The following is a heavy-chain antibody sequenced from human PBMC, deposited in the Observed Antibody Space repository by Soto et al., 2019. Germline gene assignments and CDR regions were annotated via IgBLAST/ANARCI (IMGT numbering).Heavy chain of an antibody. CDR3: AKGWQGSLSRSRPDW. CDR2: ISWNSGYI. D-gene: IGHD3-9*01. J-gene: IGHJ4*02. V-gene: IGHV3-9*01. CDR1: GFTFDDYA. Sequence: EVQLVESGGGLVQPGKSLRLSCAASGFTFDDYAMHWVRQAPGKGLEWVSGISWNSGYIDYADSVKGRFTISRDNAKNSLDLQMSSLRVEDTALYYCAKGWQGSLSRSRPDWWGQGTLVAVSS.